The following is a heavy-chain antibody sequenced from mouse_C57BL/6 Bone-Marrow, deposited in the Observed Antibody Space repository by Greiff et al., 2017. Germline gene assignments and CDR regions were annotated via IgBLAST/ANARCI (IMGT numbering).Heavy chain of an antibody. CDR3: ARWDSYYGYFDV. D-gene: IGHD2-12*01. V-gene: IGHV1-50*01. J-gene: IGHJ1*03. Sequence: QVQLQQSGAELVKPGASVKLSCKASGYTFTSYWMQWVKQRPGQGLEWIGEIDPSDSYTTSNQKFKGKATLTVDTSSSTAYMQRISLTSEDAAVYYCARWDSYYGYFDVWGTGTTVTVSS. CDR2: IDPSDSYT. CDR1: GYTFTSYW.